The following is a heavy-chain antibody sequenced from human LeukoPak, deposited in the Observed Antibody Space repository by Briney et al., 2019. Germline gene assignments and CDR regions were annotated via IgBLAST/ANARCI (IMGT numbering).Heavy chain of an antibody. CDR3: ARDSRGYYGMDV. V-gene: IGHV4-59*01. Sequence: PSETLSLTCTVSGGSISSYYWSWIRQPPGKGLEWIGYIYYSGSTNYNPSLKSRVTISVDTSKNQFSLKLSSVTAADTAVYYCARDSRGYYGMDVWGQGTTVTASS. D-gene: IGHD2/OR15-2a*01. CDR2: IYYSGST. CDR1: GGSISSYY. J-gene: IGHJ6*02.